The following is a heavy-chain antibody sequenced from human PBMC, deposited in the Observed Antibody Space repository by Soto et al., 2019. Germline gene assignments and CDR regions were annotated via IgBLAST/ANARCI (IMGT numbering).Heavy chain of an antibody. J-gene: IGHJ4*02. CDR1: GVRFDENA. CDR3: AKEDTRSGCLDY. Sequence: WGCLRLACASCGVRFDENAMSWFRKDKGKGLEWVSGISDSGATTYYADSVRGRFTISRDNSKNTLYLQMKSLRAEDSASYYCAKEDTRSGCLDYWGEGALGTGYS. CDR2: ISDSGATT. V-gene: IGHV3-23*01. D-gene: IGHD6-19*01.